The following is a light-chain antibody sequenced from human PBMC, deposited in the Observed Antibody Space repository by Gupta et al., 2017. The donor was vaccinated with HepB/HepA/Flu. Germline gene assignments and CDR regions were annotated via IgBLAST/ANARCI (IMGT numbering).Light chain of an antibody. V-gene: IGKV3-15*01. CDR2: GAS. CDR1: QSVYSS. CDR3: QQYNRRPLT. Sequence: IVMTQSPASPSVSPRARVTLSCRASQSVYSSLAWYQQKPGQAPRLLIYGASTRATDIPDRFSGSGSGTEFTLTISRLESEDFAVYFCQQYNRRPLTFGGGTKVEIK. J-gene: IGKJ4*01.